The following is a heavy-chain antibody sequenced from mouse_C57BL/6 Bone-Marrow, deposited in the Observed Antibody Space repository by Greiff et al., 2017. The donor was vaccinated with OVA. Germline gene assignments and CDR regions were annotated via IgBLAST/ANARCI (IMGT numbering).Heavy chain of an antibody. CDR3: ANGYGYDRHYFDY. V-gene: IGHV1-66*01. Sequence: QVQLQQSGPELVKPGASVKISCKASGYSFTSYYIHWVKQRPGQGLEWIGWIYPGSGNTKYNEKFKGKATLTADTSSSTAYMQLSSLTSEDSAVYYCANGYGYDRHYFDYWGQGTTLTVSS. D-gene: IGHD2-2*01. CDR2: IYPGSGNT. CDR1: GYSFTSYY. J-gene: IGHJ2*01.